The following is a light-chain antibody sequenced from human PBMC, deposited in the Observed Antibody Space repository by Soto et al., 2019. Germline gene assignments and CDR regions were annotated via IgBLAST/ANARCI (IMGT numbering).Light chain of an antibody. CDR2: GAS. J-gene: IGKJ1*01. CDR3: QQYNTWTWT. Sequence: EIVLTQSPGTLSMSSGERATLSCRASQSVGTNVAWFQQKPGQPPRLLMYGASTWASGIPVRFSGSGSGTDFTLTISSLQSEDFAIYYCQQYNTWTWTCGQGTKVDIK. CDR1: QSVGTN. V-gene: IGKV3-15*01.